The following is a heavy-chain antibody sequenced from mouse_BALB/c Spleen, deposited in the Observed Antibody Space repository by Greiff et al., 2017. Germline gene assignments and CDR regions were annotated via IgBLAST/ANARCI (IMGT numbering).Heavy chain of an antibody. V-gene: IGHV5-6-5*01. Sequence: EVMLVESGGGLVKPGGSLKLSCAASGFTFSSYAMSWVRQTPEKRLEWVASISSGGSTYYPDSVKGRFTISRDNARNILYLQMSSLRSEDTAMYYGARITTVVGYYYAMDYWGQGTSVTVSS. D-gene: IGHD1-1*01. J-gene: IGHJ4*01. CDR2: ISSGGST. CDR3: ARITTVVGYYYAMDY. CDR1: GFTFSSYA.